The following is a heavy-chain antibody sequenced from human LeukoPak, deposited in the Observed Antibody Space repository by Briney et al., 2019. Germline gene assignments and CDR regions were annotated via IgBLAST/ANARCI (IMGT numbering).Heavy chain of an antibody. Sequence: GGSLRLSCAASGFTFSGSAMHWVRQASGKGLEWVGRIRSKANSYATAYAASVKGRFTISRDDSKNTAYLQMNSLKTEDTAMYYCARDSSGYSLFDYWGQGTQVTVSS. CDR2: IRSKANSYAT. J-gene: IGHJ4*02. D-gene: IGHD3-22*01. V-gene: IGHV3-73*01. CDR3: ARDSSGYSLFDY. CDR1: GFTFSGSA.